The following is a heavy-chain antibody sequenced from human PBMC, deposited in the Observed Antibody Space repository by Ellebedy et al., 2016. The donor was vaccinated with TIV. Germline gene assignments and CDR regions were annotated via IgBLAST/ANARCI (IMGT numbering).Heavy chain of an antibody. J-gene: IGHJ4*02. Sequence: SQTLSLTCAISWDSVSSNRATWNWIRQSPSRGLEWLGRTYYRSKWFNEYAVAVRGRITINTDTVKNQFSLQLHSVTPEDTAVYYCARRGAVGAANTLDYWGQGALVTISS. CDR2: TYYRSKWFN. V-gene: IGHV6-1*01. CDR1: WDSVSSNRAT. CDR3: ARRGAVGAANTLDY. D-gene: IGHD1-26*01.